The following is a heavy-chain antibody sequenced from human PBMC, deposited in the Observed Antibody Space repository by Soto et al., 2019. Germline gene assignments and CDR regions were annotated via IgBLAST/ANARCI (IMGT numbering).Heavy chain of an antibody. J-gene: IGHJ4*02. CDR3: ARVSYDTSGYTF. D-gene: IGHD3-22*01. V-gene: IGHV3-11*01. CDR1: GFTFSDFY. Sequence: PGGSLRLSCAASGFTFSDFYMSWIRQAPGKGLEWVSYISSSGSTISYAHSVKGRFTISRDNAKNSLYLQMNSLRAEDTAVYYCARVSYDTSGYTFGGQGTLVTVSS. CDR2: ISSSGSTI.